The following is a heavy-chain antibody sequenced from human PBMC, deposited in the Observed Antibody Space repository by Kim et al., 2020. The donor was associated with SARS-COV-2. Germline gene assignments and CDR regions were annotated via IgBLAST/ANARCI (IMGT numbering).Heavy chain of an antibody. Sequence: GGSLRLSCAASGFTFPDHYMDWVRQAPGKGLEWVGRIRNKANGYATQYAAPVKGRFNIARDDSKSSLYLQMNSLNIEDTAIYYCTRRKATPGYYFDLWGRGTLVPVSS. CDR3: TRRKATPGYYFDL. CDR2: IRNKANGYAT. V-gene: IGHV3-72*01. J-gene: IGHJ4*02. CDR1: GFTFPDHY. D-gene: IGHD3-9*01.